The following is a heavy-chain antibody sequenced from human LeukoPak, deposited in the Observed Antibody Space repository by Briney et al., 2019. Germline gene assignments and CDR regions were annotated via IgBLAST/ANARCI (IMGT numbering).Heavy chain of an antibody. CDR3: ASHVVVTAIHIHSMDY. CDR1: GGSISSSSYY. V-gene: IGHV4-39*07. D-gene: IGHD2-21*02. CDR2: IYYSGST. Sequence: PSETLSLTCTVSGGSISSSSYYWGWIRQPPGKGLEWIGSIYYSGSTYYNPSLKSRVTISVDTSKNQFSLKLSSVTAADTAVYYCASHVVVTAIHIHSMDYWGQGTLVTVSS. J-gene: IGHJ4*02.